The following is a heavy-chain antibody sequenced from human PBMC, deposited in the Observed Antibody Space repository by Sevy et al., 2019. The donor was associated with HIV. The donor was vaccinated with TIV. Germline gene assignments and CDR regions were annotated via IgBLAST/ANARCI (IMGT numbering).Heavy chain of an antibody. Sequence: GGSLRLSCAASGFTFSSYSMNWVRQAPGKGLEWVSSISSSSSYIYYADSVKGRFTSSRDNAKNSLYLQMNSLRAEETAVYYCARDPYRKGASDYWGQGTLVTVSS. V-gene: IGHV3-21*01. CDR2: ISSSSSYI. CDR1: GFTFSSYS. D-gene: IGHD3-16*02. CDR3: ARDPYRKGASDY. J-gene: IGHJ4*02.